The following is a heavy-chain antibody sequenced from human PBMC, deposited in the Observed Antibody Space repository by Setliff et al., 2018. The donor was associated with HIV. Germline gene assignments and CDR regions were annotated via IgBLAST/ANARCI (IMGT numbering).Heavy chain of an antibody. CDR3: AKDSRSGWSSQPPSQFDY. CDR1: GFTFSNYN. J-gene: IGHJ4*02. CDR2: ISSGGNYI. Sequence: GGSLRLSCAASGFTFSNYNMNWVRQAPGKGPEWVSSISSGGNYIYYRDSMKGRFTISRDNARNSLFLQMNGLRAEDTAVYYCAKDSRSGWSSQPPSQFDYWGQGTLVTVSS. V-gene: IGHV3-21*01. D-gene: IGHD6-19*01.